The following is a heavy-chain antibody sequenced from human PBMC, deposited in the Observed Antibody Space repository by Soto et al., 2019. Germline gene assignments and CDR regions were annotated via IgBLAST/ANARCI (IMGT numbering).Heavy chain of an antibody. CDR2: IYYSGGT. D-gene: IGHD3-22*01. CDR3: ARFADYDTSRCDY. V-gene: IGHV4-59*08. J-gene: IGHJ4*02. CDR1: GGSISSYY. Sequence: QVQLQESVPGLVKSSETLSLTCSVSGGSISSYYWIWIRQPPGKGLEWIGYIYYSGGTNYNPSLKSRVTISGDTSKNQFSLKLNSVTAADTAVYDCARFADYDTSRCDYWGQGTLVAVSS.